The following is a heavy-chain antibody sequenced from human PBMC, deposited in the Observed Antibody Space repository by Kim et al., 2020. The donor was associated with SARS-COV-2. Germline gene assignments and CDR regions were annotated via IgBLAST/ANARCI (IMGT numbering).Heavy chain of an antibody. J-gene: IGHJ4*02. D-gene: IGHD4-17*01. CDR2: ISYDGSNK. CDR3: ARDENDYGDYLLRY. CDR1: GFTFSSYA. Sequence: GGSLRLSCAASGFTFSSYAMHWVRQAPGKGLEWVAVISYDGSNKYYADSVKGRFTISRDNSKNTLYLQMNSLRAEDTAVYYCARDENDYGDYLLRYWGQGTLVTVSS. V-gene: IGHV3-30-3*01.